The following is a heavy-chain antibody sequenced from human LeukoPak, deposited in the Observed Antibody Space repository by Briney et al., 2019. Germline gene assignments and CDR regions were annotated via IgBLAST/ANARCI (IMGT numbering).Heavy chain of an antibody. D-gene: IGHD3-16*01. V-gene: IGHV4-34*01. Sequence: SETLSLTCAVYGGSFSGYYWSWIRQPPGKGLEWIGEIYHSGSTNYNPSLKSRVTISVDTSKNQFSLKLSSVTAADTAVYYCARTGDGGWFDPWGQGTLVTVSS. CDR1: GGSFSGYY. J-gene: IGHJ5*02. CDR3: ARTGDGGWFDP. CDR2: IYHSGST.